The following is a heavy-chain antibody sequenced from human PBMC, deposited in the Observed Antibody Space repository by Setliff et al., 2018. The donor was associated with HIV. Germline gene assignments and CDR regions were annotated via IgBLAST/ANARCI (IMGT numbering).Heavy chain of an antibody. CDR2: MNPNNGNT. Sequence: ASVKVSCKASGYNFTDYDINWVRQATGQGLEWMGWMNPNNGNTGYAEKFQGRVTMTRDTSISTAYMELSGLRSDDTAVYYCARGTAPRPASVLEFLEWLFPNWFDPWGQGTLVTVSS. D-gene: IGHD3-3*02. V-gene: IGHV1-8*02. CDR3: ARGTAPRPASVLEFLEWLFPNWFDP. J-gene: IGHJ5*02. CDR1: GYNFTDYD.